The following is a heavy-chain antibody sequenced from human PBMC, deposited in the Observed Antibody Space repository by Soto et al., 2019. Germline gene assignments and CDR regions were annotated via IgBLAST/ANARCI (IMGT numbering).Heavy chain of an antibody. D-gene: IGHD3-9*01. CDR3: ARGVMTGYSFEGWFDP. Sequence: QVQLVQSGAEVKKPGSSVKVSCKASGGTFRSYAISWVRQAPGQGLEWMGGISPIFGTANYAQKFQGRVTITADESTSTAYMELSSLRSEDTAVYYCARGVMTGYSFEGWFDPWGQGTLVTVSS. V-gene: IGHV1-69*01. J-gene: IGHJ5*02. CDR2: ISPIFGTA. CDR1: GGTFRSYA.